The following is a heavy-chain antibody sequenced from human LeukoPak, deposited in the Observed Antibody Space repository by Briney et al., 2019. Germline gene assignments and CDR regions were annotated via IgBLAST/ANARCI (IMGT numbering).Heavy chain of an antibody. D-gene: IGHD3-3*01. CDR1: GGSISSYY. CDR3: AGLTIFGVDPIDY. J-gene: IGHJ4*02. V-gene: IGHV4-59*01. CDR2: IYYSGST. Sequence: SETLSLTCTVSGGSISSYYWSWIRQPPGKGLEWIGYIYYSGSTNHNPSLKSRVTISVDTSKNQSSLKLSSVTAADTAVYYCAGLTIFGVDPIDYWGQGTLVTVSS.